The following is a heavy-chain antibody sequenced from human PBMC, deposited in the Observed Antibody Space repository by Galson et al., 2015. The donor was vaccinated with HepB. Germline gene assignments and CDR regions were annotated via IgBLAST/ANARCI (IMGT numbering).Heavy chain of an antibody. J-gene: IGHJ4*02. CDR1: GFIVSSTS. Sequence: SLRLSCAASGFIVSSTSMSWVRQAPGKGLEWVSLIDSDGSTYYADSVKGRFTISRDSSKNTLYLQMESLRAEDTAVYYCARGYGGIAVTDAVHWGQGTPVTVSS. CDR3: ARGYGGIAVTDAVH. D-gene: IGHD6-19*01. CDR2: IDSDGST. V-gene: IGHV3-53*01.